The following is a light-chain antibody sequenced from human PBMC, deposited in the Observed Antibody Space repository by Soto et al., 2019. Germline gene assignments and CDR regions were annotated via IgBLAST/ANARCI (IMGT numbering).Light chain of an antibody. CDR3: SSYSSSSTLEV. V-gene: IGLV2-14*01. J-gene: IGLJ2*01. CDR2: EVN. CDR1: SSDVGNYNY. Sequence: QSVLTQPASVSGSPGQSITISCTGTSSDVGNYNYVSWYQQHPGKVPKLLIYEVNNRPTGVSNRFSGSKSGNTASLTISGLQGEDEADYFCSSYSSSSTLEVFGGGTKLTVL.